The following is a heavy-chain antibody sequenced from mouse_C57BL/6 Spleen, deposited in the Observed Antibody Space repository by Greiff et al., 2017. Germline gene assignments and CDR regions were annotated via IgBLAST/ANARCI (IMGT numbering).Heavy chain of an antibody. CDR3: TRAPISHWYFDV. V-gene: IGHV1-15*01. D-gene: IGHD1-3*01. Sequence: VQLQQSGAELVRPGASVTLSCKASGYTFTDYEMHWVKQTPVHGLEWIGAIDPETGGTAYNQKFKGKAILTADKSSSTAYMELRSLTSEDSAGYYCTRAPISHWYFDVWGTGTTVTVSS. J-gene: IGHJ1*03. CDR2: IDPETGGT. CDR1: GYTFTDYE.